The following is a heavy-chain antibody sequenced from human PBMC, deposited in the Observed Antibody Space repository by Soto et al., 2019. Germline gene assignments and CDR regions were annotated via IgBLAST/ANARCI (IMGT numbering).Heavy chain of an antibody. V-gene: IGHV3-33*01. CDR2: ILYDGSEK. Sequence: QVQLVESGGGVVQPGRSLRLSCVASGFMFDSYGMHWVRQAPGKGLEWVAIILYDGSEKYHADSVKGRFTISRDNSKNTLYLQMNSLRAEDTALYYCAREPGQIAVAGFDYWGQGTLVTVSS. CDR3: AREPGQIAVAGFDY. CDR1: GFMFDSYG. J-gene: IGHJ4*02. D-gene: IGHD6-19*01.